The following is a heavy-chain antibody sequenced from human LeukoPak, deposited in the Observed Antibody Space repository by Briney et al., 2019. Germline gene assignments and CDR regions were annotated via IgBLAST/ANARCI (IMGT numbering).Heavy chain of an antibody. V-gene: IGHV4-59*01. J-gene: IGHJ4*02. CDR1: GGSISSYY. Sequence: SETLSLPCTVSGGSISSYYWSWIRQPPGKGLEWIGYIYYSGSTNCNPSLKSRVTISVDTSKNQFSLKLSSVTAADTAVYYCARRRGYSLDYWGQGTLVTVSS. D-gene: IGHD5-18*01. CDR2: IYYSGST. CDR3: ARRRGYSLDY.